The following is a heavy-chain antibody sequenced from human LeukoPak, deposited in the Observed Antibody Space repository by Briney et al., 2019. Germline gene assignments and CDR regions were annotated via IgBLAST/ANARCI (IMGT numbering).Heavy chain of an antibody. CDR2: IYYSGST. V-gene: IGHV4-59*08. Sequence: SETLSLTCTVSGGSISSYYWSWIRQPPGKGLEWLGYIYYSGSTNYNPSLKSRVTISVDTSKNQFSLKLSSVTAADTAVYYCASHAAVGMDVWGQGTTVTVSS. CDR3: ASHAAVGMDV. CDR1: GGSISSYY. D-gene: IGHD2-15*01. J-gene: IGHJ6*02.